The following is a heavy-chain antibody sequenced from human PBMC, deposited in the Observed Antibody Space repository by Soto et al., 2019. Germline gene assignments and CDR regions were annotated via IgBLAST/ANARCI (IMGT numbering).Heavy chain of an antibody. D-gene: IGHD3-10*01. CDR3: SRDHGEGNY. CDR1: GFTFSNYN. J-gene: IGHJ4*02. V-gene: IGHV3-48*01. CDR2: ISYSSSTI. Sequence: GGSLRLSCAASGFTFSNYNMNWVRQAPGKGLEWVSGISYSSSTIYYADSVKGRFTISRDNAKNSLYLQMNSLRAEDTAVYYCSRDHGEGNYWGQGTLVTVSS.